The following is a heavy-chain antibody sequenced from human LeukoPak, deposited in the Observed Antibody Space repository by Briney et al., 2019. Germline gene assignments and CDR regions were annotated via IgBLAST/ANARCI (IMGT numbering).Heavy chain of an antibody. Sequence: VASVKVSCKPSGSNFSSFAISWVRQAPGQGHEWMGGIIPIFGTANYAQKFQGRVTITSDESTSTAYMELSSLKSEDTAVYYCARDRCSSTSCYLYFDYWGQGTMVTVSS. V-gene: IGHV1-69*13. CDR3: ARDRCSSTSCYLYFDY. CDR1: GSNFSSFA. CDR2: IIPIFGTA. D-gene: IGHD2-2*01. J-gene: IGHJ4*02.